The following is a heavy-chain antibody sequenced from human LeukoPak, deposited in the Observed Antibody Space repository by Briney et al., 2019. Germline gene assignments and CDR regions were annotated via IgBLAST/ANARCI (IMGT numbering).Heavy chain of an antibody. D-gene: IGHD3-22*01. CDR1: GGSISSYY. CDR3: AREGKKYYYDSSGPYYFDY. J-gene: IGHJ4*02. Sequence: SETLSLTCTVSGGSISSYYWSWIRQPPGKGLEWIGYIYYSGSTNYNPSLKSRVTISVDTSKNQFSLKLSSVTAADTAVYYCAREGKKYYYDSSGPYYFDYWGQGTLVTVSS. V-gene: IGHV4-59*12. CDR2: IYYSGST.